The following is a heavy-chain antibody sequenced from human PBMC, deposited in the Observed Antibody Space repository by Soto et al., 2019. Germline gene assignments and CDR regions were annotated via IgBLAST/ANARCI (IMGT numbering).Heavy chain of an antibody. V-gene: IGHV3-23*01. CDR1: GFTFSSYA. CDR3: AKDRAYPRDYFHY. CDR2: ISVNGLGI. J-gene: IGHJ4*02. Sequence: GGSLRLSCATSGFTFSSYAMSWVRQAPGKGLEWVSAISVNGLGIYYADSVRGRFTTSRDNSKNTVFLHMDSLRAEDTAVYYCAKDRAYPRDYFHYWGQGTLVTVSS.